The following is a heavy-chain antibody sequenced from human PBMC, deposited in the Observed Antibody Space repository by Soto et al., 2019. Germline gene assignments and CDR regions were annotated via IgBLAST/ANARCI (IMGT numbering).Heavy chain of an antibody. CDR2: IYPGDSDT. CDR1: GYSFISSW. CDR3: AKMMAVCGRAFDY. Sequence: GESLKISCQASGYSFISSWIGWVRQMPGKGLEWMGIIYPGDSDTRYSPSFQGQVTISADKSTSTAYLQWSSLKASDTATYYCAKMMAVCGRAFDYWGEGALVRLL. V-gene: IGHV5-51*01. D-gene: IGHD1-26*01. J-gene: IGHJ4*02.